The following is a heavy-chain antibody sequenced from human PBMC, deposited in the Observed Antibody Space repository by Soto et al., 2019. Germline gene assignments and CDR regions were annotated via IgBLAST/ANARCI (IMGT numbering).Heavy chain of an antibody. CDR1: GFTFSSYE. D-gene: IGHD6-19*01. J-gene: IGHJ5*02. CDR3: ARVLYSSGWYRSSLVVGLDP. V-gene: IGHV3-48*03. Sequence: PGGSLRLSCAASGFTFSSYEMNWVRQAPGKGLEWVSYISSSGSTIYYADSVKGRFTISRDNAKNSLYLQMNSLRAEDTAVYYCARVLYSSGWYRSSLVVGLDPWGQGTLVTVYS. CDR2: ISSSGSTI.